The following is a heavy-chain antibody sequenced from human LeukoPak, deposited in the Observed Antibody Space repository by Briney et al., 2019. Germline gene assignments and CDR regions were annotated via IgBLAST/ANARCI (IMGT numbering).Heavy chain of an antibody. J-gene: IGHJ4*02. CDR2: ISGSGGST. Sequence: GGSLRLSCAASGFTFSSYAMSWVRQAPGKGLEWVSAISGSGGSTYYADSVKGRFTISRDNSKNTLYLQMNSLRAEDTAVYYCARARVSVDIVAAAGYWGQGTLVTVSS. CDR3: ARARVSVDIVAAAGY. V-gene: IGHV3-23*01. CDR1: GFTFSSYA. D-gene: IGHD5-12*01.